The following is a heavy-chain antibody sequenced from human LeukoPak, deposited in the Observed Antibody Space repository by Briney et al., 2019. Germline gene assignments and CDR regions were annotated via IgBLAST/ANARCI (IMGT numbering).Heavy chain of an antibody. CDR1: GGSFSGYY. Sequence: SETLSLTCAVYGGSFSGYYWSWIRQPPGKGLEWIGEINHSGSTNYNPSLKSRVTISVDTSKNQFSLKLSSVTAADTAVYYCARLKIAARYGGFDPWGQGTLVTVSS. CDR3: ARLKIAARYGGFDP. D-gene: IGHD6-6*01. V-gene: IGHV4-34*01. J-gene: IGHJ5*02. CDR2: INHSGST.